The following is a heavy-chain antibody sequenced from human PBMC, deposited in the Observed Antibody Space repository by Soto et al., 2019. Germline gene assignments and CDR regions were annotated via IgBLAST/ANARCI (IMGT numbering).Heavy chain of an antibody. Sequence: QVQLVQSEAEVKKPGSSVKVSCKASGGTFSSYAVSWVRQAPGQGLERMGGIIPMFGTADYAQKFQGRVTISADKSTSTAYMELSSLTSEDAAVYVCARWGLPVACQPNWFDPWGQGTLVTVSS. D-gene: IGHD6-19*01. V-gene: IGHV1-69*06. CDR3: ARWGLPVACQPNWFDP. CDR2: IIPMFGTA. CDR1: GGTFSSYA. J-gene: IGHJ5*02.